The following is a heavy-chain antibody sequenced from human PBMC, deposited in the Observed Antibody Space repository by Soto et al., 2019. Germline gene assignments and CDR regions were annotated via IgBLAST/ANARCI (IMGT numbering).Heavy chain of an antibody. CDR2: IIPIFGTA. D-gene: IGHD1-7*01. V-gene: IGHV1-69*12. CDR1: GGTFSSYA. CDR3: ARGDVGDWNYVWWFDP. J-gene: IGHJ5*02. Sequence: QVQLVQSGAEVKKPGSSVKVSCKASGGTFSSYAISWVRQAPGQGLEWMGGIIPIFGTANYAQKFQGRVTITVDESTSTAYMELSSLRSEDTAVYYCARGDVGDWNYVWWFDPWGQGTLVTVSS.